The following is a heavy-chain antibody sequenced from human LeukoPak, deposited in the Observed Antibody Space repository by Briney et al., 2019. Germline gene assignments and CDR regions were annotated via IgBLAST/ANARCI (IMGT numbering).Heavy chain of an antibody. J-gene: IGHJ3*02. V-gene: IGHV4-34*01. CDR3: ARLSSQKDAFDI. CDR2: INRSGGT. Sequence: SETLSLTCAVYGGSFSGYDWSWIRQPPGKGLEWIGEINRSGGTNYNPALKRRGTISLGASKKQLPRKLSSVTAAATAVYYCARLSSQKDAFDIWGQGTMVTVSS. CDR1: GGSFSGYD. D-gene: IGHD2/OR15-2a*01.